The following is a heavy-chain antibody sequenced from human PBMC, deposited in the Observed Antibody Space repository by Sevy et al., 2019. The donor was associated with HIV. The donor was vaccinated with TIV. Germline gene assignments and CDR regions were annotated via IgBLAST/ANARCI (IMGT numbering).Heavy chain of an antibody. J-gene: IGHJ2*01. CDR1: GGTFSSFA. Sequence: ASVKVSSKASGGTFSSFAINWVRQAPGQGLEWMGGIIPILGIANYAQKFQGRVTITADKSANIAYMELSSLRSEDTAVYYCARDNYGDFLGLFNLWGRGTLVTVSS. CDR3: ARDNYGDFLGLFNL. D-gene: IGHD4-17*01. V-gene: IGHV1-69*10. CDR2: IIPILGIA.